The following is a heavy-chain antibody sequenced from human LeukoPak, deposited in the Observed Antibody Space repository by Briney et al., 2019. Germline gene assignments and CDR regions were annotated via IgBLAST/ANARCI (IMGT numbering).Heavy chain of an antibody. D-gene: IGHD1-26*01. V-gene: IGHV1-18*01. CDR2: ISTYNGNT. CDR3: AREVYSGSYEWDY. J-gene: IGHJ4*02. CDR1: GYTFTSYG. Sequence: ASVKVSCKASGYTFTSYGLSWVRQAPGQGLEWMGWISTYNGNTHYAQKFQGRVTMTTDTSTSTAYMEVTSLRSDDTAVYYCAREVYSGSYEWDYWGQGTLVTVSS.